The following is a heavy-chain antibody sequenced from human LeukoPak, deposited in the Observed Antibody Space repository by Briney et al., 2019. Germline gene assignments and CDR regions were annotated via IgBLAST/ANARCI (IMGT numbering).Heavy chain of an antibody. CDR1: GGSISSDNYY. D-gene: IGHD3-22*01. J-gene: IGHJ3*02. Sequence: PSETLSLTCTVSGGSISSDNYYWGWIRQPPGKGLEWIGSIYYSGSTYYNPSLKSRVTISVDTSKNQFSLKLSSVTAADTAVYYCARGSDYYDSGAFDIWGQGTMVTVSS. CDR2: IYYSGST. V-gene: IGHV4-39*07. CDR3: ARGSDYYDSGAFDI.